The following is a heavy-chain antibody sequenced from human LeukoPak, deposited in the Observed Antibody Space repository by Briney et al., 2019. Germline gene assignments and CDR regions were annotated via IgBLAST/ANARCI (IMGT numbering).Heavy chain of an antibody. CDR1: GYTFTSYY. V-gene: IGHV1-46*01. J-gene: IGHJ1*01. CDR2: INPSGGST. D-gene: IGHD6-19*01. Sequence: ASVKVSCKASGYTFTSYYMHWVRQAPGQGLEWMGIINPSGGSTSYAQKFQGRVTMTRDTSTSTVYMELSSLRSEETAVYYCASRAVAGNYFQHWGQGTLVTVSS. CDR3: ASRAVAGNYFQH.